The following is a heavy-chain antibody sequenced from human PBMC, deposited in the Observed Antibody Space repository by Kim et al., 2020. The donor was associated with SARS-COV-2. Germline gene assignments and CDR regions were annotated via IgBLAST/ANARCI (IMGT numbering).Heavy chain of an antibody. J-gene: IGHJ4*02. CDR3: ARDYYDTSGYSTYYFDY. D-gene: IGHD3-22*01. V-gene: IGHV3-30*07. Sequence: VKGRFSISRDNSKNTLYLQMNRLRAEDTAVYYCARDYYDTSGYSTYYFDYWGQGTLVTVSS.